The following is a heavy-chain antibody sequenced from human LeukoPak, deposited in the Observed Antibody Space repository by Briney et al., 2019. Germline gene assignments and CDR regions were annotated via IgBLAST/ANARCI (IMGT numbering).Heavy chain of an antibody. CDR1: GFTFGSHA. Sequence: PGGSLRLSWEASGFTFGSHAMYWVRQAPGKGLEWVAGIFGSGGSPHYADPVKGRFTISRDNSRNTVYLQINSLRAEDTAVYYCGKTTVGYSSGQKPAWPVDYWGQGTLVTVSS. CDR2: IFGSGGSP. D-gene: IGHD5-18*01. CDR3: GKTTVGYSSGQKPAWPVDY. J-gene: IGHJ4*02. V-gene: IGHV3-23*01.